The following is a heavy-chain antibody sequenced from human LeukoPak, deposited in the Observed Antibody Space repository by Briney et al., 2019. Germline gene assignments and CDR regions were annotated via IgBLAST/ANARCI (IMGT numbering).Heavy chain of an antibody. CDR1: GFTFSSYG. CDR2: IRYDGSNK. V-gene: IGHV3-30*02. CDR3: AIERGYSYGYFDY. Sequence: GGSLRLSCAASGFTFSSYGMHWVRQAPGKGLEWVAFIRYDGSNKYYADSVKGRFTISRDNSKNTLYLQMNSLRAEDTAVYYCAIERGYSYGYFDYWGQGTQVTVSS. D-gene: IGHD5-18*01. J-gene: IGHJ4*02.